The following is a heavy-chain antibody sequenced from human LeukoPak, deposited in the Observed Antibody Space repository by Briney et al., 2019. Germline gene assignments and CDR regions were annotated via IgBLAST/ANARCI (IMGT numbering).Heavy chain of an antibody. CDR3: ARRAANNWFDP. CDR2: ISGGDGST. V-gene: IGHV3-23*01. Sequence: GGSLRLSCAASGFTFNNYGMSWVRQAPGKGLEWVSSISGGDGSTYFADSVKGRFTISRDNSKNTLYLQMNSLRAEDTAVYFCARRAANNWFDPWGQGTLVTVSS. D-gene: IGHD6-25*01. J-gene: IGHJ5*02. CDR1: GFTFNNYG.